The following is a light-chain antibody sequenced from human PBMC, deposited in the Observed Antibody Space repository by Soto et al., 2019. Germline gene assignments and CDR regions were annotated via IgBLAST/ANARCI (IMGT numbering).Light chain of an antibody. Sequence: EIVMTQSPATLSESPGERATLSCRASQSVSSNLAWYQQKPGQAPRLLIYRASTRATGIPARFSGSGSGTEFTLTISSLQAEYFAFYYCQQYNNWPPWTFGQGTKVEIK. CDR2: RAS. J-gene: IGKJ1*01. V-gene: IGKV3-15*01. CDR3: QQYNNWPPWT. CDR1: QSVSSN.